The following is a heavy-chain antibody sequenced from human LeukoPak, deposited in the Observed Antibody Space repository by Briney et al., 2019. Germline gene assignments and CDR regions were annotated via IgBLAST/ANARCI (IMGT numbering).Heavy chain of an antibody. CDR2: IWYDGSNK. D-gene: IGHD6-19*01. CDR1: GFTFSSYG. V-gene: IGHV3-33*01. J-gene: IGHJ4*02. CDR3: ARGYSSDLYFFDY. Sequence: PGGSLRLSCAASGFTFSSYGMHWVRQAPGKGLEWVAVIWYDGSNKYYADSVKGRFTISRDNSKNTLYLQMNSLRAEDTAVYYCARGYSSDLYFFDYWGQGTLVTVSS.